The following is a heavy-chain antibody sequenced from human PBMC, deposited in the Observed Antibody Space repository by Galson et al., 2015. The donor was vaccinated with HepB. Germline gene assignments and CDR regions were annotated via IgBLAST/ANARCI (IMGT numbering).Heavy chain of an antibody. CDR1: GFTFSSYG. V-gene: IGHV3-33*06. J-gene: IGHJ6*02. CDR2: IWYDGSNK. Sequence: SLRLSCAASGFTFSSYGIHWVRQAPGKGLAWVAVIWYDGSNKNYVDSVKGRFTISRDNSKNTLYLQMDSLRAEDTAVYYCAKSSRGYYYGMDVWGQGTTVTVSS. CDR3: AKSSRGYYYGMDV.